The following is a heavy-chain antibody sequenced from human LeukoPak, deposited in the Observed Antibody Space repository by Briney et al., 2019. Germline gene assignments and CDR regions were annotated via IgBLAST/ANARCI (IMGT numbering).Heavy chain of an antibody. Sequence: PSETLSLTCTVSGGSISSYYWSWIRQPPGKGLEWIGEINHSGSTNYNPSLKSRVTISVDTSKNQFSLKLSSVTAADTAVYYCARGPLYGDYADYWGQGTLVTVSS. D-gene: IGHD4-17*01. V-gene: IGHV4-34*01. CDR3: ARGPLYGDYADY. J-gene: IGHJ4*02. CDR2: INHSGST. CDR1: GGSISSYY.